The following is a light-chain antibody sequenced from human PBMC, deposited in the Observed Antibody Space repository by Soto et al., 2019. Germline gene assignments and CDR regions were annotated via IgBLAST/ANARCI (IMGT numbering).Light chain of an antibody. V-gene: IGKV3-20*01. CDR2: AAS. CDR3: QQYSTSPIT. Sequence: ETVLTQSPGTLSLSPGERATLSCRASQSSSSYLTWYQQRPGQAPRLLIYAASRRATGIPDRFSGSGSGTEFTLTISRLEPEDFAVYYCQQYSTSPITFGQGTRLEIK. J-gene: IGKJ5*01. CDR1: QSSSSY.